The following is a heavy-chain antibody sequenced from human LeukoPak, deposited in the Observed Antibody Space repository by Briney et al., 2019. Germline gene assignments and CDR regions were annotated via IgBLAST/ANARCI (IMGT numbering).Heavy chain of an antibody. V-gene: IGHV3-66*01. CDR1: GFSVSSNY. CDR2: IYSGGST. D-gene: IGHD3-9*01. CDR3: ARDHLSGIRYFDWLPTLHAFDI. J-gene: IGHJ3*02. Sequence: GGSLRLSCAASGFSVSSNYMSWVRQAPGKGLEWVSLIYSGGSTYYADSVKGRFTISRDNSKNTLFLQMNSLRAEDTAVYYCARDHLSGIRYFDWLPTLHAFDIWGQGTMVTVSS.